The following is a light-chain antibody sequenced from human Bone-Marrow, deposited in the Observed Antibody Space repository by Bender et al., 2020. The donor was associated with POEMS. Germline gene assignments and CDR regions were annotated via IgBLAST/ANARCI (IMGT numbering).Light chain of an antibody. Sequence: QSALTQPASVSGSPGQSVTISCTGTSNDVGTYSYVSWYRQYPGKAPKLMIYDVDKRPSGVPDRFSGSKSGNTASLTISGLQADDEADYYCCSYAGRYTFVFGTGTQVTV. CDR3: CSYAGRYTFV. V-gene: IGLV2-11*01. J-gene: IGLJ1*01. CDR1: SNDVGTYSY. CDR2: DVD.